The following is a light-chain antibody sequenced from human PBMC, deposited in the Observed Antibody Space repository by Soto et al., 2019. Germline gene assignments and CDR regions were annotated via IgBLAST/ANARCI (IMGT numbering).Light chain of an antibody. CDR2: AAS. V-gene: IGKV1-12*01. J-gene: IGKJ4*01. CDR3: QQADSFPLS. CDR1: QSIYKW. Sequence: DIQMTQSPSSVSASIGDRVTISCRASQSIYKWLVWYQQKPGKAPKLLIYAASSLQSGVPSRFSGSGYGTDFPLTISSRQPEDFATYYCQQADSFPLSFGGGTKVEI.